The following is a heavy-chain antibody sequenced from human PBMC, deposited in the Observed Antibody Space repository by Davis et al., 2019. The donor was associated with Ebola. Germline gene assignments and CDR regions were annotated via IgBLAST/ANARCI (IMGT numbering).Heavy chain of an antibody. Sequence: GESLKISCAASGFIFDDYAMYWVRQAPGKGLECVSLISWDGGYTYYADSVKGRFTISRDNTRNSFYLQMNSLRVEDTALYYCAKDGGGRYSYGKIDHWGQGSLVTVSS. CDR3: AKDGGGRYSYGKIDH. J-gene: IGHJ4*02. D-gene: IGHD3-16*02. CDR2: ISWDGGYT. CDR1: GFIFDDYA. V-gene: IGHV3-43D*03.